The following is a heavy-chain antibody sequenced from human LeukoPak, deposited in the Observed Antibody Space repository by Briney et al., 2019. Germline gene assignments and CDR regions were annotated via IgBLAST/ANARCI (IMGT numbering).Heavy chain of an antibody. CDR1: GGSISSYF. Sequence: SETLSLTCTVSGGSISSYFWSWIRQPAGKGLEWIGRIYTSGSTNYNPSLKSRVTISVDTSKNQFSLKLSSVTAADTAVYYCARSGRPYYYDSSGYSNYWGRGTLVTVSS. D-gene: IGHD3-22*01. V-gene: IGHV4-4*07. CDR2: IYTSGST. CDR3: ARSGRPYYYDSSGYSNY. J-gene: IGHJ4*02.